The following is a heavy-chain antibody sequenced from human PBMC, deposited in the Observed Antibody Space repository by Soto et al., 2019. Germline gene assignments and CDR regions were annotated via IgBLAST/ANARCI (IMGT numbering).Heavy chain of an antibody. V-gene: IGHV1-18*01. CDR2: ISAYNGNT. CDR1: GYTFTSYG. CDR3: GGVLGGFGPPPDDAFDI. J-gene: IGHJ3*02. Sequence: QVPLVQSGAEVKKPGASVKVSCKASGYTFTSYGISWVRQAPGQGLEWMGWISAYNGNTNYAQKLQGRVTMTTDTSQRQGYMGVGRLESEDTGGYLRGGVLGGFGPPPDDAFDIWGQGTMVTVSS. D-gene: IGHD3-16*01.